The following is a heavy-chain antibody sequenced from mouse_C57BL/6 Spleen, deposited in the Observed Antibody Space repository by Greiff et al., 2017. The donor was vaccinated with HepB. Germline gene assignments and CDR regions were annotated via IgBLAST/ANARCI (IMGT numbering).Heavy chain of an antibody. CDR1: GYAFTNYL. D-gene: IGHD1-1*01. CDR3: ARRDYYYGSSYEYFDV. Sequence: VMLVESGAELVRPGTSVKVSCKASGYAFTNYLIEWVKQRPGQGLEWIGVINPGSGGTKYNEKLKGKATLTADKSSSTAYMQLSSLTSEYSAVYFCARRDYYYGSSYEYFDVWGTGTTVTVSS. V-gene: IGHV1-54*01. J-gene: IGHJ1*03. CDR2: INPGSGGT.